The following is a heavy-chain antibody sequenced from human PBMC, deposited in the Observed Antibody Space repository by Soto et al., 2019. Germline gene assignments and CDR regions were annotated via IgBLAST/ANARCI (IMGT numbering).Heavy chain of an antibody. CDR2: IIPIFGTA. D-gene: IGHD6-13*01. V-gene: IGHV1-69*01. Sequence: QVQLVQSGAEVKKPGSSVKVSCKASGGTFSSYAISWVRQAPGQGLEWMGGIIPIFGTANYAQKFQGRVTITADESTSTACMELSSLGSEDTAVYYCARTYIAAAGASRKYWYFDLWGRGTLVTVSS. J-gene: IGHJ2*01. CDR1: GGTFSSYA. CDR3: ARTYIAAAGASRKYWYFDL.